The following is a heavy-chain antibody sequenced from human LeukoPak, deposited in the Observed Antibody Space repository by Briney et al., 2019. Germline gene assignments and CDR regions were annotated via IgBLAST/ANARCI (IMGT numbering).Heavy chain of an antibody. J-gene: IGHJ4*02. CDR3: ARGGARQQLVENYFDY. CDR1: GFTFSAFN. D-gene: IGHD6-13*01. Sequence: GGSLRLSCAASGFTFSAFNMHWVRQAPGKGLEWVSGISGSGGTTDYADSVKGRFTVSRDNSKNTLYLQMNSLRAEDTAVYYCARGGARQQLVENYFDYWGQGTLVTVSS. CDR2: ISGSGGTT. V-gene: IGHV3-23*01.